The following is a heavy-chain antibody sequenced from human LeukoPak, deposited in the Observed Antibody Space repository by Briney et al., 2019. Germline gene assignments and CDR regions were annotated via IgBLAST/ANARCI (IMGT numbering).Heavy chain of an antibody. J-gene: IGHJ4*02. V-gene: IGHV3-48*02. CDR2: INHNAEMI. CDR3: ARSDIVGAQAY. CDR1: GFPFGSYV. Sequence: GGSLRLSCEGSGFPFGSYVMSWVRQAPGKGLEWIAYINHNAEMIFYPDFVKGRFTISRDNPKKSLYLQMNALRYEDTAIYYCARSDIVGAQAYWGQGTLVTVSS. D-gene: IGHD1-26*01.